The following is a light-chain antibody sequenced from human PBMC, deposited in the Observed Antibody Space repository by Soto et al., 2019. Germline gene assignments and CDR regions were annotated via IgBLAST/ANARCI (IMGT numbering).Light chain of an antibody. CDR3: QQHNVWPAT. V-gene: IGKV3-20*01. CDR2: GAS. Sequence: EIVLTQSPGTLSLSPWERATLSCRASQSVSSSYLAWYQQKPGQAPRLLIYGASSRATGIPDRFSGSGSGTEFTLTISSLQSEDFAVYYCQQHNVWPATFGQGTKVDI. CDR1: QSVSSSY. J-gene: IGKJ1*01.